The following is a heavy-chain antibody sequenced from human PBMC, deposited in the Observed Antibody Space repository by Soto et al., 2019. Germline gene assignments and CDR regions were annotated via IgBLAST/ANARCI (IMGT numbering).Heavy chain of an antibody. V-gene: IGHV3-48*03. CDR3: ARDDGSYLLDY. J-gene: IGHJ4*02. Sequence: GGSLRLSCAASGFTFSSYEMNWVRQAPGKGLEWVSYISSSGSTIYYADSVKGRFTISRDNAKNPLYLQMNSLRAEDTAVYYCARDDGSYLLDYWGQGTLVTVSS. CDR1: GFTFSSYE. D-gene: IGHD1-26*01. CDR2: ISSSGSTI.